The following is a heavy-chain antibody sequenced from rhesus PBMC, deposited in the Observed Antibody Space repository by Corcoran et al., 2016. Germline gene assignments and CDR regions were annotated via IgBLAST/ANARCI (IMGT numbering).Heavy chain of an antibody. CDR2: IYWDDDK. J-gene: IGHJ4*01. CDR3: ARRPTVTFDY. V-gene: IGHV2-1*01. D-gene: IGHD4-35*01. Sequence: QVTLKESGPALVKPTQTLTLTCTFSGFSLSPSDMSVGWIRQPPGKPLEWLAHIYWDDDKRYSTSLKSRLTISKDTSKNQVVLTMSNIGPVDTATYYCARRPTVTFDYWGQGVLVTVSS. CDR1: GFSLSPSDMS.